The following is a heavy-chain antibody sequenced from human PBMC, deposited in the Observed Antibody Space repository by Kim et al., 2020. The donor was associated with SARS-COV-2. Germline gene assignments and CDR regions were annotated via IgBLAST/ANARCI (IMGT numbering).Heavy chain of an antibody. CDR3: ARDYYYDRSQDSRFDY. V-gene: IGHV3-33*01. J-gene: IGHJ4*02. CDR1: GFTFSSYG. D-gene: IGHD3-22*01. CDR2: IWYDGSNK. Sequence: GGSLRLSCAASGFTFSSYGMHWVRQAPGKGLEWVAVIWYDGSNKYYADSVKGRFTISRDNSKNTLYLQMNSLRAEDTAVYYCARDYYYDRSQDSRFDYWGQGTLVTVSS.